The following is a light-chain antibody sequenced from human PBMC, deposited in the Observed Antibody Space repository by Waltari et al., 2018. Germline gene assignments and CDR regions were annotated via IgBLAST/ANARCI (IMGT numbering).Light chain of an antibody. Sequence: DIVMTQSPDSLAVSLGERATINRKSSQTVLDTSNNKNYLAWYQQKSGQPPKVLVYWASTRESGVPDRFSGSGSGTDFTLTIDNLQADDVAIYYCQQYYTVPVSFGPGTTVDLK. V-gene: IGKV4-1*01. CDR3: QQYYTVPVS. CDR2: WAS. J-gene: IGKJ3*01. CDR1: QTVLDTSNNKNY.